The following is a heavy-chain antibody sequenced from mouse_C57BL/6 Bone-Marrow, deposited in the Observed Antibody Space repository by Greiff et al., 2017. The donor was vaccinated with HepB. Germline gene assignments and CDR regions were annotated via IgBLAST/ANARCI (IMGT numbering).Heavy chain of an antibody. CDR2: IYPGNSDT. CDR1: GYTFTSYW. J-gene: IGHJ2*01. Sequence: VQLKESGTVLARPGASVKMSCKTSGYTFTSYWMHWVKQRPGQGLEWIGAIYPGNSDTSYNQKFKGKAKLTAVTSASTAYMELSSLTNEDSAVYYCAPITTVVATPFDYWGQGTTLTVSS. D-gene: IGHD1-1*01. CDR3: APITTVVATPFDY. V-gene: IGHV1-5*01.